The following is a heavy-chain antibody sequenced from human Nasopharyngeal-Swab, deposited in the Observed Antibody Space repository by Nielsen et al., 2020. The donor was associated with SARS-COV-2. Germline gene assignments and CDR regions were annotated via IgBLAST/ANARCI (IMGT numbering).Heavy chain of an antibody. V-gene: IGHV3-7*01. CDR2: IKQDGSEK. J-gene: IGHJ4*02. CDR3: ASLSSSSWFFDY. Sequence: GESLKISCAASGFTFSSYWMSWVRQAPGKGLGWVANIKQDGSEKYYVDSVKGRFTISRDNAKNSLYLQMNSLRAEDTAVYYCASLSSSSWFFDYWGQGTLVTVSS. CDR1: GFTFSSYW. D-gene: IGHD6-13*01.